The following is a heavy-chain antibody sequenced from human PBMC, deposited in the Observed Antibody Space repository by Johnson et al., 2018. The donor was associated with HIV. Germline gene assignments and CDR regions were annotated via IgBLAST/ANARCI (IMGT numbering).Heavy chain of an antibody. CDR1: GFTFSSYA. D-gene: IGHD1-26*01. Sequence: VQLVESGGGLVQPGGSLRLSCAASGFTFSSYAMSWVRQAPGKGLEWVSAIYSGGSPYYADSVKGRFTISRDNSKNTLYLQMNSLSAEDTAVDYCARDGRMEKAFEIRGQGTMVTVSS. J-gene: IGHJ3*02. CDR3: ARDGRMEKAFEI. CDR2: IYSGGSP. V-gene: IGHV3-23*04.